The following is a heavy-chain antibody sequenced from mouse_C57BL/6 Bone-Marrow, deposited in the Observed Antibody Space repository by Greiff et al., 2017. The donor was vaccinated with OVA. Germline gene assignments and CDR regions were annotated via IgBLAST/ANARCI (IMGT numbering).Heavy chain of an antibody. CDR2: INPGSGGT. Sequence: QVQLQQSGAELVRPGTSVKVSCKASGYAFTNYLIEWVKQRPGQGLEWIGVINPGSGGTNYNEKFKGKATLTADKSSSTAYMQRSSLTSEDSAVYFCARSEDDGYFFYFDYWGQGTTLTVSS. V-gene: IGHV1-54*01. CDR3: ARSEDDGYFFYFDY. D-gene: IGHD2-3*01. CDR1: GYAFTNYL. J-gene: IGHJ2*01.